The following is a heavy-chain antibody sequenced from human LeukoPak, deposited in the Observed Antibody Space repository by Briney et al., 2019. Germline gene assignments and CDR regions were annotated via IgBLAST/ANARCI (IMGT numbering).Heavy chain of an antibody. D-gene: IGHD4-4*01. CDR2: IYYSGST. CDR3: ARDPPLNYARYYYYGMDV. J-gene: IGHJ6*02. V-gene: IGHV4-39*07. Sequence: SETLSLTCTVSGGSISSSSYYWGWIRQPPGKGLEWIGSIYYSGSTYYNPSLKSRVTMSVDTSKNQFSLKLSSVTAADMAVYYCARDPPLNYARYYYYGMDVWGQGTTVTVSS. CDR1: GGSISSSSYY.